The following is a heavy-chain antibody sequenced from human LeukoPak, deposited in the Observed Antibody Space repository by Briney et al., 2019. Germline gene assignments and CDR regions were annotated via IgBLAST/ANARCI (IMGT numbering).Heavy chain of an antibody. V-gene: IGHV4/OR15-8*02. CDR2: ISLAGQT. D-gene: IGHD1-26*01. J-gene: IGHJ4*02. CDR1: GGSIRDTNG. CDR3: SRASGPFCPFGY. Sequence: SETLSLTCGVSGGSIRDTNGWSWVRQPPGQGLEWIGEISLAGQTNYNPSFNGRVTMSLDKSSNQLSLHLTSVTAADTATYFCSRASGPFCPFGYWGQGTLVIVSS.